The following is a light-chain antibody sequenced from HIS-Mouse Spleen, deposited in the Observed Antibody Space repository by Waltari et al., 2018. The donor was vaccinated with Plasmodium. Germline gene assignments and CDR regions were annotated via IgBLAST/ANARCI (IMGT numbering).Light chain of an antibody. Sequence: EIVMTQSPATLSVSPGERATLSCRASQSVSRNLAWYQQKPGQAPRLLSYGATTRATGIPARLSGSGSGTDVTLTISSLQSEDFAVYYCQQYNNWPWTFGQRTKVEIK. CDR2: GAT. V-gene: IGKV3-15*01. CDR1: QSVSRN. J-gene: IGKJ1*01. CDR3: QQYNNWPWT.